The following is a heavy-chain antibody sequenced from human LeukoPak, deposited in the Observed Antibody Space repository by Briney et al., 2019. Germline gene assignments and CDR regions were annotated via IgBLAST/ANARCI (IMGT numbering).Heavy chain of an antibody. J-gene: IGHJ3*02. D-gene: IGHD6-19*01. CDR2: IYYSGST. V-gene: IGHV4-39*01. CDR3: ARRSLEQWLDDAFDI. CDR1: GGSISSSSYY. Sequence: QPSETLSLTCTVSGGSISSSSYYWGWIRQPPGKGLEWIGSIYYSGSTYYNPSLKSRVTISVDTSKNQFSLKLSSVTAADTAVYYCARRSLEQWLDDAFDIWGQGTMVTVSS.